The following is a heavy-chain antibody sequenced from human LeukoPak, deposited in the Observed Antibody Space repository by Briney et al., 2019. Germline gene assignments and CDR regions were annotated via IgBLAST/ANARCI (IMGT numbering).Heavy chain of an antibody. CDR2: IKQDGSEK. CDR1: GFTFSSYW. V-gene: IGHV3-7*01. J-gene: IGHJ4*02. CDR3: ATNMRVAVAGTWNY. Sequence: GGSLRLSCAASGFTFSSYWMSWVRQTPGKGLEWVANIKQDGSEKYYVGSVKGRFTISRDNAKNSLYLQMNSPRAEDTAVYYCATNMRVAVAGTWNYWGQGTLVTVSS. D-gene: IGHD6-19*01.